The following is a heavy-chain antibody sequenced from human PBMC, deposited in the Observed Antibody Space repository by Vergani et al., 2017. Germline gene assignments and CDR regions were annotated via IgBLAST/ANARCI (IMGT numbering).Heavy chain of an antibody. CDR2: IRSETDGGTA. CDR1: GFTFRAAW. V-gene: IGHV3-15*01. Sequence: EVQLVEYGGGLVKPGGSLRLSCVASGFTFRAAWLGWVRQAPGQGLEWVGRIRSETDGGTADYAAPVKGRFRISRDDSKTTVYLEMNSLKSEDTAVYYCTTGVQLWCWGQGTLVTVSS. CDR3: TTGVQLWC. J-gene: IGHJ4*02. D-gene: IGHD5-18*01.